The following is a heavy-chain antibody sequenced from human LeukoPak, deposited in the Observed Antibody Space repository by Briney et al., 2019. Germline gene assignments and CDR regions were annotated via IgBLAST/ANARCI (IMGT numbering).Heavy chain of an antibody. CDR3: ARGFSGYTLDY. J-gene: IGHJ4*02. V-gene: IGHV4-31*03. Sequence: SQTLSLTCTVSGGSINSGYYWSWIRQHPGKGLEWIGYIYYSGSTYYNPSLKNRDTISVDTSKSQFSLKLSSVTAADTAVYYCARGFSGYTLDYWGQGTLVTVSS. CDR1: GGSINSGYY. CDR2: IYYSGST. D-gene: IGHD3-22*01.